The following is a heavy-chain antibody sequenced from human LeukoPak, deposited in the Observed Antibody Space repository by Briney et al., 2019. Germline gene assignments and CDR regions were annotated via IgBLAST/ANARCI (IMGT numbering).Heavy chain of an antibody. J-gene: IGHJ4*02. CDR1: GFTFSSYW. V-gene: IGHV3-74*01. Sequence: GGSLRLSCAASGFTFSSYWMHWVRQAPGKGLVWVSRINTDGGSTSYADSVKGRFTISRDNAKNTLYLQMNSLRAEDTAVYYCLIISSGYYTLFDYWGQGTLVTVSS. CDR3: LIISSGYYTLFDY. CDR2: INTDGGST. D-gene: IGHD3-22*01.